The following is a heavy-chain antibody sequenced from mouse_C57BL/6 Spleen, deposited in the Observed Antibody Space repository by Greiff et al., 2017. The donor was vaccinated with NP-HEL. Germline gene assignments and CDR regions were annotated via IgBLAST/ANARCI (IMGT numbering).Heavy chain of an antibody. J-gene: IGHJ4*01. V-gene: IGHV1-69*01. CDR1: GYTFTSYW. D-gene: IGHD3-3*01. CDR3: ARREEGPGYYAMDY. Sequence: QVQLQQPGAELVMPGASVKLSCKASGYTFTSYWMHWVKQRPGQGLEWIGEIDPSDSYTNYNQKFKGKSTLTVDKSSSTAYMQLSSLTSEDSAVYYCARREEGPGYYAMDYWGQGTSVTVSS. CDR2: IDPSDSYT.